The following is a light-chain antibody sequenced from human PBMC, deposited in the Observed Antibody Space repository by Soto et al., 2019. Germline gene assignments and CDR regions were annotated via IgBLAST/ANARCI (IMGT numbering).Light chain of an antibody. Sequence: QSALTQPASVSGSPGQSITISCTGTSSDVGSDNLVSWYQQHPGKAPKLMIYEGSKRPSGVSNRFSGSKSSNTASLTISGLQAEDEADYYCCSYAGSSTAIFGGGTKLTVL. CDR2: EGS. J-gene: IGLJ2*01. CDR1: SSDVGSDNL. CDR3: CSYAGSSTAI. V-gene: IGLV2-23*01.